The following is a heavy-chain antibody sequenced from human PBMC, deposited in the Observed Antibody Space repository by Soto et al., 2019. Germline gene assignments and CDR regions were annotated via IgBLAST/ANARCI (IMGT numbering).Heavy chain of an antibody. J-gene: IGHJ4*02. Sequence: QVNLGQSGAEVRKPGASVKVSCKGSGYTFTSYGIAWVRQAPGQGLEWMGWISAHNDNTNYAQKVQGRVTVTRDTSTSTAYMELRNLRSDDTAVYYCARGRYGDYWGQGALVTVSS. CDR3: ARGRYGDY. CDR2: ISAHNDNT. V-gene: IGHV1-18*01. D-gene: IGHD1-1*01. CDR1: GYTFTSYG.